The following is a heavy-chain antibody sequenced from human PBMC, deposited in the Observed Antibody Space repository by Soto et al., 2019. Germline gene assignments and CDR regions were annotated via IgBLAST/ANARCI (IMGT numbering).Heavy chain of an antibody. CDR2: IYYSGST. CDR1: GGSISSYY. Sequence: QVQLLESGPGLVKPSETLSLTCTVSGGSISSYYWSWIRQPPGKGLEWIGYIYYSGSTNYNPSLKSRVTMSVDTSNNQFSLQLSSVTAADTAVYYCARYYCVGGSCQGFDIWGQGTMVTVSS. CDR3: ARYYCVGGSCQGFDI. D-gene: IGHD2-15*01. J-gene: IGHJ3*02. V-gene: IGHV4-59*08.